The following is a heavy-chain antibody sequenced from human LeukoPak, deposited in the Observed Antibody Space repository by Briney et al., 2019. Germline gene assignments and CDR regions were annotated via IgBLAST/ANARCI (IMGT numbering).Heavy chain of an antibody. D-gene: IGHD3-3*01. J-gene: IGHJ6*03. Sequence: ASVKVSCKASGGTFSSYTISWVRQAPGQGLEWMGRIIPILGIANYAQKFQGRVTITADKSTSTAYMELSSLRAEDTAVYYCAGGYYDFWSGYPQYYYYYMDVWGKGTTVTVSS. V-gene: IGHV1-69*02. CDR1: GGTFSSYT. CDR3: AGGYYDFWSGYPQYYYYYMDV. CDR2: IIPILGIA.